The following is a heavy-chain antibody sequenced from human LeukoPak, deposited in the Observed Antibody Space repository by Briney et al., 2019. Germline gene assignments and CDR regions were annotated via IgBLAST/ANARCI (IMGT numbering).Heavy chain of an antibody. D-gene: IGHD3-9*01. Sequence: PGGSLRLSCTVSGFTVSSNYMSWVRQAPGKGLEGVSVIYSGGSTYYADSVKGRFTISRDNSKNTLYLQMNTLRAEDTAVYYCARDHYDILTGYNWFDPWGQGTLVTVSS. CDR2: IYSGGST. CDR1: GFTVSSNY. J-gene: IGHJ5*02. CDR3: ARDHYDILTGYNWFDP. V-gene: IGHV3-66*01.